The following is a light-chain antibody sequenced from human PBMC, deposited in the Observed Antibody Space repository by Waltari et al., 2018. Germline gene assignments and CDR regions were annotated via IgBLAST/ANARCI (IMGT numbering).Light chain of an antibody. CDR2: END. CDR1: GSNIKSSY. CDR3: ATWDDSRSF. J-gene: IGLJ2*01. Sequence: QSVLTQPPSVSGTPGQRLTISCSGIGSNIKSSYIYWYQKLAGSAPKLLIFENDQRHSGVPDRFSASKSGTSASLAINGLRSEDEALYYCATWDDSRSFFGGGTKLTVL. V-gene: IGLV1-47*01.